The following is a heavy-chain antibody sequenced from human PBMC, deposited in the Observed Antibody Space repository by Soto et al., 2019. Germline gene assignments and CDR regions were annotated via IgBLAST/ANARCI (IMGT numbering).Heavy chain of an antibody. J-gene: IGHJ4*02. CDR1: GFTFDDYA. V-gene: IGHV3-9*01. Sequence: EVQLVESGGGLVQPGRSLRLSCAASGFTFDDYAMHWVRQAPGKGLEWVSGITWNSRSIAYADSVKGRFTISRDNAKNSLYLQMNSLSPEDTALYCCAKDMWGWYGGIDFWGQGTLVSVSA. D-gene: IGHD6-19*01. CDR3: AKDMWGWYGGIDF. CDR2: ITWNSRSI.